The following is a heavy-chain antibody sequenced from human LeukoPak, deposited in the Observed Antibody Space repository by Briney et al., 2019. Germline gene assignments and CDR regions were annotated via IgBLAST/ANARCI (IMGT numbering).Heavy chain of an antibody. V-gene: IGHV3-30*18. D-gene: IGHD2-15*01. Sequence: PGGSLRLSCAASGFTFSSYGMHWVRQAPGKGLEWVAVISYDGSNKYYADSVKGRFTISRDNSKNTLYLQMNSLRAEDTAVYYCAKDPRGGKHCSGGSCTTASYYFDYWGQGTLVTVSS. CDR3: AKDPRGGKHCSGGSCTTASYYFDY. CDR2: ISYDGSNK. CDR1: GFTFSSYG. J-gene: IGHJ4*02.